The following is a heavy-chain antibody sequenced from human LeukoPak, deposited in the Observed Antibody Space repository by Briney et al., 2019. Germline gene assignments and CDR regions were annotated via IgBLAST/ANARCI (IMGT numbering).Heavy chain of an antibody. D-gene: IGHD6-19*01. V-gene: IGHV4-61*02. J-gene: IGHJ5*02. CDR2: ISTSGNT. CDR1: GDSMSSGDYF. CDR3: SKGAGSPWFDP. Sequence: SETLSLTCTVSGDSMSSGDYFWSWIRQPAGKGLEWIGRISTSGNTNSNPSPSNRVTMSLDKSKKQFSLKLSPVTAADTAVYYCSKGAGSPWFDPWGQGTLVIVSS.